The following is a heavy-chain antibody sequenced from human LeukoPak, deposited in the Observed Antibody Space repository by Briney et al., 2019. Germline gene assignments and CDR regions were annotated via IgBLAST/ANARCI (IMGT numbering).Heavy chain of an antibody. V-gene: IGHV3-23*01. Sequence: PGGSLRLSCAASGFTFSSYAMSWVPQAPGRGREWASAISGSGGSTYYADSVKGRFTISRDNSKNTLYLQMNSLRAEDTAVYYCAKDLTVTTPWYFDLWGRGTLVTVSS. CDR1: GFTFSSYA. CDR2: ISGSGGST. CDR3: AKDLTVTTPWYFDL. J-gene: IGHJ2*01. D-gene: IGHD4-17*01.